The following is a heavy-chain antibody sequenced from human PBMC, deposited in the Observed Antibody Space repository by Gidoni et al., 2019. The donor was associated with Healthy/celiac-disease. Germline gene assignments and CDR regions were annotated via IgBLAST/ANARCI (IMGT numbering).Heavy chain of an antibody. CDR2: ISSSSSYI. V-gene: IGHV3-21*01. J-gene: IGHJ4*02. CDR3: AREGGSGYVYYFDY. Sequence: EVKLVESGGGLVKPGGSLRLSCAAAGCTFRSYSMNWVRQAPGKGLEWVSSISSSSSYISYADAVKGRFTISRDNAKNSLYLQMNSLRAEDTAVYYCAREGGSGYVYYFDYWGQGTLVTVSS. D-gene: IGHD5-12*01. CDR1: GCTFRSYS.